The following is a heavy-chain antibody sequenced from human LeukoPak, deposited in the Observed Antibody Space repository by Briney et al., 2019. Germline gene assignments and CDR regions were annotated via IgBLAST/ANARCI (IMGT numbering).Heavy chain of an antibody. V-gene: IGHV3-20*04. CDR2: INWNGGST. Sequence: GGSLRLSCAASGFTFSSYAMNWVRQAPGKGLEWVSGINWNGGSTGYADSVKGRFTISRDNAKNSLYLQMNSLRAEDTALYYCARAPYSSSWGDGFDPWGQRTLVTVSS. J-gene: IGHJ5*02. CDR1: GFTFSSYA. CDR3: ARAPYSSSWGDGFDP. D-gene: IGHD6-13*01.